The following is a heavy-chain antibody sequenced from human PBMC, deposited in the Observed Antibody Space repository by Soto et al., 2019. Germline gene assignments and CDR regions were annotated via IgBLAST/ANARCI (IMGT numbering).Heavy chain of an antibody. J-gene: IGHJ6*02. CDR2: IIPIFGTA. V-gene: IGHV1-69*13. D-gene: IGHD3-3*01. CDR1: GGTFSSYA. CDR3: ARGPITIFGVVMGDYYYGMDV. Sequence: ASGKVSCKASGGTFSSYAISWVRQAPGQGLEWMGGIIPIFGTANYAQKFQGRVTITADESTSTAYMELSSLRSEDTAVYYCARGPITIFGVVMGDYYYGMDVWGQGTTVTVSS.